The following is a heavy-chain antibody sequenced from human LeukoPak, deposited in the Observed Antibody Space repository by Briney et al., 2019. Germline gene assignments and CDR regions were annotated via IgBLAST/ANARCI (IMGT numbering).Heavy chain of an antibody. V-gene: IGHV4-34*01. Sequence: PSETLSLTCAVYGGSFSGYYWSWIRQPPGKGLEWIGEINHSGSTNYNPSLKSRVTISVDTSKNQFSLKLSSVTAADTAVYYCARGVERRDGYNFLDYWGQGTLVTVSS. J-gene: IGHJ4*02. CDR1: GGSFSGYY. CDR2: INHSGST. CDR3: ARGVERRDGYNFLDY. D-gene: IGHD5-24*01.